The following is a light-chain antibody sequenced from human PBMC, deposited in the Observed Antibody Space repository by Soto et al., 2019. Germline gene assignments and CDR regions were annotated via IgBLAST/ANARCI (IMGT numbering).Light chain of an antibody. Sequence: EIVLTQSPGTLSLSPGERATLSCRASQSVSSIYLAWYQQKPGQAPRLLIYGTSSRATGIPDRFSGSGSGTDFTLTISRLAPEDFAVYYCQQYGSSLLTFGGGTKVEIK. CDR1: QSVSSIY. CDR3: QQYGSSLLT. J-gene: IGKJ4*01. CDR2: GTS. V-gene: IGKV3-20*01.